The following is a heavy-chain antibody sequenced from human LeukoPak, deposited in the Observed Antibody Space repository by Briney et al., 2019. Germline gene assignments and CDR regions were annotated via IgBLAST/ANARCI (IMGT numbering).Heavy chain of an antibody. CDR2: LYNAGST. CDR1: GFTVSNKY. CDR3: AKDLSSAVAGY. Sequence: GGSLRLSCVASGFTVSNKYMSWVRQAPGKGLEWVSVLYNAGSTYYADSVKGRFTISRDNSKNTLYLQMYSLRAEDTAVYYCAKDLSSAVAGYWGQGTLVTVSS. J-gene: IGHJ4*02. D-gene: IGHD6-19*01. V-gene: IGHV3-53*01.